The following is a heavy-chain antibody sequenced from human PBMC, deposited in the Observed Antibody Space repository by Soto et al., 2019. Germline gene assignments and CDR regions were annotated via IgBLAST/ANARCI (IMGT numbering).Heavy chain of an antibody. Sequence: TFSRYGMHWVRQAPGKGLEWVAVISYDGSNKYYADSVKGRFAISRDNSKNTLYVQMNSLRGEDTAVYYCARTRTPSDYYFYYGMDVWGQGTTVTVSS. V-gene: IGHV3-30*09. CDR3: ARTRTPSDYYFYYGMDV. J-gene: IGHJ6*02. CDR2: ISYDGSNK. CDR1: TFSRYG.